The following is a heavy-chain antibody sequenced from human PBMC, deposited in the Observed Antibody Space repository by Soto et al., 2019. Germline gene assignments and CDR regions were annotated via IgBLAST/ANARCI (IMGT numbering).Heavy chain of an antibody. D-gene: IGHD4-4*01. J-gene: IGHJ5*02. V-gene: IGHV3-73*01. CDR2: IRSKANSYAT. CDR3: AKDQAVTTIWFDP. CDR1: GFTFSGSA. Sequence: GGSLRLSCAASGFTFSGSAMHWVRQASGKGLEWVGRIRSKANSYATAYAASVKGRFTISRDDSKNTAYLQMNSLKTEDTAVYYCAKDQAVTTIWFDPWGQGTLVTVSS.